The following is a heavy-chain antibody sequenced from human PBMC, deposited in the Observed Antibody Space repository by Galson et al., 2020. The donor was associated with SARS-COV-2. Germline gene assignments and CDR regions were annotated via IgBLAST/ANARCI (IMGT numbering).Heavy chain of an antibody. J-gene: IGHJ4*02. CDR1: GFSFSDYW. Sequence: GGSLRLSCAASGFSFSDYWMHWVRQAPGKGLVWVSRINTYGNSTNYADSVRGRFTVSRDNAKNMLYLQMNSLRAEDTAVYYGGRHSSGDYWGQGTLVTVSS. CDR3: GRHSSGDY. V-gene: IGHV3-74*01. D-gene: IGHD3-22*01. CDR2: INTYGNST.